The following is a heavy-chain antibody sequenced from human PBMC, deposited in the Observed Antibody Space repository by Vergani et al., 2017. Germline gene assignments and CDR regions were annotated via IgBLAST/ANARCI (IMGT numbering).Heavy chain of an antibody. V-gene: IGHV4-61*02. CDR3: ARDKKQLRPRAFDL. D-gene: IGHD4-23*01. CDR1: GAPINNDFYY. J-gene: IGHJ3*01. Sequence: QVQLQESGPGLVKPSQTLSLTCTVSGAPINNDFYYLHWIRQPAGKGLEWIGRIYVSGITDYNSSLQSRVSMSVDTSKNQFSLTLTSVTAADTAVYYCARDKKQLRPRAFDLWVQETMVTVSS. CDR2: IYVSGIT.